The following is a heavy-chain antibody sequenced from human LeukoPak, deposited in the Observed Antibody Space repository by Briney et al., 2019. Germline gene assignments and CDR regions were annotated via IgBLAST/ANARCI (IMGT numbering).Heavy chain of an antibody. CDR1: GGTFSSYA. Sequence: ASVKVSCKASGGTFSSYAISWVRQAPGQGLEWMGRIIPILGIANYAQKFQGRVTITADKSTSTAYMELSSLRSEDTAVYYCAREVREMAQPLFDIWAQGTMVTVSS. V-gene: IGHV1-69*04. CDR3: AREVREMAQPLFDI. CDR2: IIPILGIA. J-gene: IGHJ3*02. D-gene: IGHD5-24*01.